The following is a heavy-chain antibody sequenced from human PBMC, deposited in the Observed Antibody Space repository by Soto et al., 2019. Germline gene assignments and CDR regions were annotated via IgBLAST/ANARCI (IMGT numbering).Heavy chain of an antibody. CDR3: AKDRPNWYSSSWFPYHDAFDI. J-gene: IGHJ3*02. D-gene: IGHD6-13*01. CDR2: ISGSGGST. V-gene: IGHV3-23*01. CDR1: GFTFSSYA. Sequence: GGSLRLSCAASGFTFSSYAMSWVRQAPGKGLEWVSAISGSGGSTYYADSVKGRFTISRDNSKNTLYLQMNSLRAEDTAVYYCAKDRPNWYSSSWFPYHDAFDIWGQGTMVTVSS.